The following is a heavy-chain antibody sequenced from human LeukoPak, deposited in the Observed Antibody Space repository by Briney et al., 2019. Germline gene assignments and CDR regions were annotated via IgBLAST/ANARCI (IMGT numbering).Heavy chain of an antibody. CDR2: IYPNSGGT. J-gene: IGHJ6*03. CDR3: AREAYDSGSFRTDYYYMDV. D-gene: IGHD3-10*01. CDR1: GYTFTGYY. V-gene: IGHV1-2*02. Sequence: ASVKVSCKASGYTFTGYYMHWVRQAPGQGLEWMGWIYPNSGGTNYAQKFQGRVTVTRDTSISTAYMELSRLRSDDTAVYYCAREAYDSGSFRTDYYYMDVWGKGTTVTISS.